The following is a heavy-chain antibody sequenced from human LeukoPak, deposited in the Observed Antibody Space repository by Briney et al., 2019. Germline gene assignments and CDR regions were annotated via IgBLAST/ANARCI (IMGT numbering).Heavy chain of an antibody. J-gene: IGHJ3*02. CDR3: AKAYSGTYPHEAFDI. D-gene: IGHD1-26*01. Sequence: SSGTLSLTCTVSGYSISSGYYWGWIRQPPGKGLEWIGTFHHRGGTFQNPSLKSRVTISLDTSKNQFSLKLSAVTAADTAVYYCAKAYSGTYPHEAFDIWGQGTMVTVSS. V-gene: IGHV4-38-2*02. CDR2: FHHRGGT. CDR1: GYSISSGYY.